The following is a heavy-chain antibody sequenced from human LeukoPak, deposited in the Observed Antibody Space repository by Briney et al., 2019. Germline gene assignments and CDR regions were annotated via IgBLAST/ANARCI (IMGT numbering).Heavy chain of an antibody. Sequence: SETLSLTCTVSGGSISTSNYYWGWVRQPPGKGLEWIGNIFYSGSTYYSPSLKSRVTISVDTSKNQFSLKLSSVTAADTAVYCCARARYSYDFWGQGTLVTVSS. CDR2: IFYSGST. D-gene: IGHD5-18*01. J-gene: IGHJ4*02. CDR3: ARARYSYDF. V-gene: IGHV4-39*07. CDR1: GGSISTSNYY.